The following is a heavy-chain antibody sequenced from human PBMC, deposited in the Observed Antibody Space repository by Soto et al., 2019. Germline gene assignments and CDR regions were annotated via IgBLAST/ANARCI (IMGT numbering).Heavy chain of an antibody. D-gene: IGHD6-13*01. Sequence: SVKVSCKSSGYTFTSYAISWVRQAPGQGLEWMGGIIPIFGTANYAQKFQGRVTITADESTSTAYMELSSLRSEDTAVYYCASAAAGPPAYYYYYGMDVWGQGTTVTVS. J-gene: IGHJ6*02. V-gene: IGHV1-69*13. CDR3: ASAAAGPPAYYYYYGMDV. CDR1: GYTFTSYA. CDR2: IIPIFGTA.